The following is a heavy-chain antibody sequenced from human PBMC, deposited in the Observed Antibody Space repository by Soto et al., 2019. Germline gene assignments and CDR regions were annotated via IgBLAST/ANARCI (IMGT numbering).Heavy chain of an antibody. V-gene: IGHV1-46*01. CDR3: ASALYYHDSSAFYTSAEYFHY. CDR2: IYPGGVNI. J-gene: IGHJ1*01. Sequence: ASVKVSCKAIGYSFTSHYMHWVRQAPGQGLEWMGTIYPGGVNIGYAQKFKGRVTMTKNSLYLEMNSLRAEDTAVYYCASALYYHDSSAFYTSAEYFHYWGQGTLVTVSS. D-gene: IGHD3-22*01. CDR1: GYSFTSHY.